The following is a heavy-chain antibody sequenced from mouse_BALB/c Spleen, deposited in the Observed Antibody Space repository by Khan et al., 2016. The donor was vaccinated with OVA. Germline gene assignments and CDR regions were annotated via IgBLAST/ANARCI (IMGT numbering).Heavy chain of an antibody. CDR1: GYTFTSYT. CDR3: ARDGAYYRYDGCLAY. V-gene: IGHV1-4*01. D-gene: IGHD2-14*01. Sequence: VELVESGAELARPGASVKMSCKASGYTFTSYTIHWIKQRPGQGLEWIGYINPSSGYTNNNQKFKDKATLTADKSSTTAYMQLSSLTSDESAVYYCARDGAYYRYDGCLAYWGQGTLVTVSA. J-gene: IGHJ3*01. CDR2: INPSSGYT.